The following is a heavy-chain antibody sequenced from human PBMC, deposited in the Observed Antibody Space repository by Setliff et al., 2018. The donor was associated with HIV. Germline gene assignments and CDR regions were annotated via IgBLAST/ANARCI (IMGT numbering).Heavy chain of an antibody. D-gene: IGHD6-19*01. CDR2: ISGYNGNT. CDR1: GYTFSSYG. CDR3: ARVPYRSAWFSGGHDAFDV. Sequence: ASVKVSCKASGYTFSSYGISWVRQAPGQRLEWMGWISGYNGNTKYVQKLQGRVTMTTDTSTRTVYMELRSLRHDDTAEYFCARVPYRSAWFSGGHDAFDVWGQGTMVTVSS. V-gene: IGHV1-18*01. J-gene: IGHJ3*01.